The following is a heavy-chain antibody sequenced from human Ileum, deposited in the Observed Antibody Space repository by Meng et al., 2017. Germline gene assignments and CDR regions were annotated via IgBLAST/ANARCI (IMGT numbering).Heavy chain of an antibody. CDR3: ARIDDYGDYVDY. CDR1: GGSISSSNW. D-gene: IGHD4-17*01. V-gene: IGHV4-4*02. J-gene: IGHJ4*02. Sequence: QGRLKEMGQGLVEPSGTLSFACAVAGGSISSSNWWRWGRQPPGKGLEWIGEIYHSGSNNYNPSLKSRVTISVDKSKNQFSLKLSSVTAADTAVYYCARIDDYGDYVDYWGQGTLVTVSS. CDR2: IYHSGSN.